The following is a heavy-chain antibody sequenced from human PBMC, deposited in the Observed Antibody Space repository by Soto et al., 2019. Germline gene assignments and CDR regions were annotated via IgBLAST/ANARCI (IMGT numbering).Heavy chain of an antibody. CDR2: IKQDGSEK. CDR1: GFTFSSYW. J-gene: IGHJ4*02. Sequence: PGGSLRLSCVASGFTFSSYWMSWVRQAPGKGLEWVANIKQDGSEKYYVDSVKGRFTISRDNAKNSLYLQMNSLRAEDTAVYYCACSRTFDYWGQGTLVTVSS. CDR3: ACSRTFDY. V-gene: IGHV3-7*05. D-gene: IGHD2-15*01.